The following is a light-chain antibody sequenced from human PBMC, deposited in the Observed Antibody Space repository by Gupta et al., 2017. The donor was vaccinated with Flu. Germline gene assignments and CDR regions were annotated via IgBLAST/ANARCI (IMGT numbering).Light chain of an antibody. CDR3: SSYTSSTTLV. CDR2: EVS. CDR1: SSDVGRYRY. J-gene: IGLJ3*02. Sequence: QSALTQPASVSGSPGQSITISCTGTSSDVGRYRYVSWYQQHPGKAPKLMIYEVSNRPSGISSRFSGSKSGNTASLSVSGLQAEDEADYYCSSYTSSTTLVVGGGTKLTVL. V-gene: IGLV2-14*01.